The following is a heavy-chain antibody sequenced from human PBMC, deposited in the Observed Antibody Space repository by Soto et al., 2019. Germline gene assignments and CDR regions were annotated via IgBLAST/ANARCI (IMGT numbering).Heavy chain of an antibody. J-gene: IGHJ6*02. V-gene: IGHV4-31*03. CDR1: GGSISSGGYY. D-gene: IGHD6-13*01. CDR2: IYYSGST. Sequence: SETLSLTCTVSGGSISSGGYYWSWIRQHPGKGLEWIGYIYYSGSTYYNPSLESRVTISVDTSKNQFSLKLSSVTAADTAVYYCARDARIAAAGTYYYYYGLDVWGRGTTVTVSS. CDR3: ARDARIAAAGTYYYYYGLDV.